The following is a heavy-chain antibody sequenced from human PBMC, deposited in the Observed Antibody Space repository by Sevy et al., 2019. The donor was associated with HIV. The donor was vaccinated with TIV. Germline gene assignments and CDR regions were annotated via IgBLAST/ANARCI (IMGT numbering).Heavy chain of an antibody. V-gene: IGHV3-15*01. CDR1: GFTFSNVW. J-gene: IGHJ2*01. CDR2: IQSKSEGGTT. Sequence: GGSLRLSCAASGFTFSNVWTSWVRQASGKGLEWVGRIQSKSEGGTTDYAAPVKGRFSISRDESSDTLYLQMNSLKTEDTAVYYCTTMMRLYGDPNFWNFDLWGRGTLVTVSS. CDR3: TTMMRLYGDPNFWNFDL. D-gene: IGHD4-17*01.